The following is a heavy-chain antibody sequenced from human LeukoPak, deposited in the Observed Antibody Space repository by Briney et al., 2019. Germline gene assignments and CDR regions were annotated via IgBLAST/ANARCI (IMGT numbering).Heavy chain of an antibody. J-gene: IGHJ4*02. V-gene: IGHV1-8*01. CDR3: ARVHGSFPGDF. CDR1: GYTFTSYD. Sequence: ASVKVSCKASGYTFTSYDINWVRQATGQGLEWMGWMNPNSGNTGYAQKFQGRVTMTRDTSISTAYMELSSLRSEDTAMYYCARVHGSFPGDFWGQGTLVTVSS. CDR2: MNPNSGNT. D-gene: IGHD3-10*01.